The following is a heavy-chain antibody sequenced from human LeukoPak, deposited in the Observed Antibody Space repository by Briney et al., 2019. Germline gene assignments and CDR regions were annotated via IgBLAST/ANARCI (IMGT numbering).Heavy chain of an antibody. D-gene: IGHD2-15*01. CDR2: IIPIFGTA. CDR1: GGTFSSYA. Sequence: SVKVSCKASGGTFSSYAISWVRQAPGQGLEWMGGIIPIFGTANCAQKFQGRVTITTDESTSTAYMELSSLRSEDTAVYYCARDKVGAAIVFDIWGQGTMVTVSS. CDR3: ARDKVGAAIVFDI. V-gene: IGHV1-69*05. J-gene: IGHJ3*02.